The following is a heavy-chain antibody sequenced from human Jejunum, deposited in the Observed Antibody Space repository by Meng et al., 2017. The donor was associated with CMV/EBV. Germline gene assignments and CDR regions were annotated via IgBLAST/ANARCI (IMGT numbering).Heavy chain of an antibody. CDR1: TFTTYA. CDR3: ARQQGYFDSTMAYFDS. CDR2: ISFNGRNK. Sequence: TFTTYAMDWVRQAPGKGLECVAIISFNGRNKYYADSVKGRFTVSRDDSKNTIYLEMSSLRPEDTAVYYCARQQGYFDSTMAYFDSWGQGTPVTVSS. J-gene: IGHJ4*02. V-gene: IGHV3-30*03. D-gene: IGHD3-9*01.